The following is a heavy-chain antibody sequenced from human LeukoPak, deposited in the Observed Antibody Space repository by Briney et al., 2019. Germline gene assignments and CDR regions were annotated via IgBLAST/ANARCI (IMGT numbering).Heavy chain of an antibody. CDR1: GYTFTGHY. CDR2: INPNSGGT. V-gene: IGHV1-2*02. CDR3: AREYVDTAMVPTFDY. J-gene: IGHJ4*02. Sequence: GASVKVSCKASGYTFTGHYMHWVRQAPGQGLEWMGWINPNSGGTNYAQKFRGRVTMTRDTSISTAYMELSRLRSDDTAVYYCAREYVDTAMVPTFDYWGQGTLVTVSS. D-gene: IGHD5-18*01.